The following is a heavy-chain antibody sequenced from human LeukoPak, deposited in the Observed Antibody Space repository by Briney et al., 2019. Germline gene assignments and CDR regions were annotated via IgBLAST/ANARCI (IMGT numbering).Heavy chain of an antibody. V-gene: IGHV4-59*08. CDR2: IYYSGST. J-gene: IGHJ4*02. CDR3: ARHFYDSSGYYLDY. D-gene: IGHD3-22*01. Sequence: SETLSLICTVSGGSISNYYWSWIRQPPGKGLEWIGYIYYSGSTNYNPSLKSRVTISVDTSKNQFSLKLSSVTAAGTAVYYCARHFYDSSGYYLDYWGQGTLVTVSS. CDR1: GGSISNYY.